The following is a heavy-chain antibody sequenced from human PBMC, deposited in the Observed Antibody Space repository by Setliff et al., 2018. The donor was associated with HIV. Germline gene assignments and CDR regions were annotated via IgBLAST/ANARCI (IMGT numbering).Heavy chain of an antibody. D-gene: IGHD3-10*01. V-gene: IGHV4-61*09. CDR1: GDSITSDAFY. Sequence: KPSETLSLTCTVSGDSITSDAFYWTWVRQPAGKGLEWIGHIYTNGGADYNSSLKSRVTISMDAPKNQFSLKLTSVTAADTAVYYCARDRYYGSGSYYNYFDYWGQGILVTVSS. CDR2: IYTNGGA. J-gene: IGHJ4*02. CDR3: ARDRYYGSGSYYNYFDY.